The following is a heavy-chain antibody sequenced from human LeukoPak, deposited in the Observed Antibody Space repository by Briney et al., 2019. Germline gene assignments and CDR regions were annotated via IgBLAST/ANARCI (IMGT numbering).Heavy chain of an antibody. CDR1: GFTFSSYE. CDR3: ARARSGSERKAYYFDY. Sequence: GGSLRLSCAASGFTFSSYEMNWVRQAPGKGLEWVANIKKDGSEKYYVDSVKGRFSISRDNAKNSLDLQMNSLRAEDTAVYYCARARSGSERKAYYFDYWGQGTLVTVSS. J-gene: IGHJ4*02. D-gene: IGHD3-10*01. CDR2: IKKDGSEK. V-gene: IGHV3-7*05.